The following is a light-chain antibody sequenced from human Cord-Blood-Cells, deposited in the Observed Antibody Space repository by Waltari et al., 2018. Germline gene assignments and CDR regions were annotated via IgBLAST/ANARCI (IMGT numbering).Light chain of an antibody. CDR1: SSDVGGYNH. V-gene: IGLV2-14*01. CDR2: DVS. Sequence: QSALTQPASVSGSPGQSITISCTGTSSDVGGYNHFSWFQQHPGKAPKLIIYDVSNRPSGVSNRFSGSKSGNTASLTISGLQAEDEADYYCSSYTSSSTPVVFGGGTKLTVL. J-gene: IGLJ2*01. CDR3: SSYTSSSTPVV.